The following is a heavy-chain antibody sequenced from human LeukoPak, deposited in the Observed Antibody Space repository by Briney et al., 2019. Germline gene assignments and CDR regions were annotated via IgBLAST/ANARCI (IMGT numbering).Heavy chain of an antibody. Sequence: ASVKVSCKASGGTFSSYAISWVRQAPGQGLEWMGGIIPIFGTANYAQKFQGRVTITTDESTSTAYMELSSLRSEDTAVYYCAVYGNNSGGALDYWGQGTLVTVSS. J-gene: IGHJ4*02. D-gene: IGHD4-23*01. CDR1: GGTFSSYA. V-gene: IGHV1-69*05. CDR2: IIPIFGTA. CDR3: AVYGNNSGGALDY.